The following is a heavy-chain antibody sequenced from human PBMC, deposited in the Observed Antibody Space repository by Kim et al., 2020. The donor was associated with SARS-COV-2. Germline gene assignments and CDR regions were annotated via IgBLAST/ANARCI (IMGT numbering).Heavy chain of an antibody. CDR2: INHSGST. CDR1: GGSFSGYY. CDR3: ARGGEGLPHSSSWWTYFDY. D-gene: IGHD6-13*01. J-gene: IGHJ4*02. V-gene: IGHV4-34*01. Sequence: SETLSLTCAVYGGSFSGYYWSWIRQPPGKGLEWIGEINHSGSTNYNPSLKSRVTISVDTSKNQFSLKLSSVTAADTAVYYCARGGEGLPHSSSWWTYFDYWGQGTLVTVSS.